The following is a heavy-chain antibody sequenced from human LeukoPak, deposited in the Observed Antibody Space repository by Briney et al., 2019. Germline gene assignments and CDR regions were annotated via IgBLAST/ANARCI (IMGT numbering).Heavy chain of an antibody. CDR3: VKDHVPSSAWFWDY. Sequence: GGSLRLSCAASGFTFSSYAMSWVRQAPGKGLEWVSAISGSGGSTYYAESVKGRFTISRDNSRNTLYLQMNSLRAEDTAVYYCVKDHVPSSAWFWDYWGQGTLVTVSA. D-gene: IGHD6-19*01. CDR1: GFTFSSYA. V-gene: IGHV3-23*01. J-gene: IGHJ4*02. CDR2: ISGSGGST.